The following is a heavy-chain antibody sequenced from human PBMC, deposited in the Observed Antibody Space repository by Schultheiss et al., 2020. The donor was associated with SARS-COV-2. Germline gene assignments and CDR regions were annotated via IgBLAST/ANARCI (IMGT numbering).Heavy chain of an antibody. D-gene: IGHD3-16*01. Sequence: SETLSLTCAVYGGSFSGYYWSWIRQPPGKGLEWIGEINHSGSTNYNPSLKSRVTISVDTSKNQFSLKLSSVTAADTAVYYCARDRSYDYVWGSYLDAFDIWGQGTMVTVSS. CDR2: INHSGST. CDR1: GGSFSGYY. CDR3: ARDRSYDYVWGSYLDAFDI. J-gene: IGHJ3*02. V-gene: IGHV4-34*01.